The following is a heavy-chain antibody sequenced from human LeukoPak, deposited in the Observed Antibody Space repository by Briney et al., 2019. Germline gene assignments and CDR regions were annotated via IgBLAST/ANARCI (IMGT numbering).Heavy chain of an antibody. CDR2: IYYSGST. CDR1: GGSISSYY. V-gene: IGHV4-59*01. J-gene: IGHJ3*02. CDR3: ARVYYDFWSGYSLIAFGI. Sequence: PSETLSLTCTVSGGSISSYYWSWIRQPPGKGLEWIGYIYYSGSTNYNPSLKSRVTISVDTSKNQFSLKLSSVTAADTAVYYCARVYYDFWSGYSLIAFGIWGQGTMVTVSS. D-gene: IGHD3-3*01.